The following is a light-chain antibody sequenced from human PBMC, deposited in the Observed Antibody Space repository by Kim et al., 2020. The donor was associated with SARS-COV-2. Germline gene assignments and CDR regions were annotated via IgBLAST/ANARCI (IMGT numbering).Light chain of an antibody. CDR2: GEA. CDR3: QQYNNWPQT. CDR1: QRVISN. V-gene: IGKV3-15*01. Sequence: VATGDSATRSCSASQRVISNLPGYQQNPGQAPWLLIYGEATRATGVPARFSGSGSGTEFTLPILSLQSEDCVIYYCQQYNNWPQTFGQGNKVDIK. J-gene: IGKJ1*01.